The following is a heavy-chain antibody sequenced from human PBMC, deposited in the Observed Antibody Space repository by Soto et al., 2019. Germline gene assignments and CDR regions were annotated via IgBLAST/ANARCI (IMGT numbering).Heavy chain of an antibody. CDR1: GGTFSSYA. Sequence: SVKVSCKASGGTFSSYAISWVRQAPGQGLEWMGGIIPIFGTANYAQKFQGRVTITADESTSTAYMELSSLRSEDTAVYYCAMPLGQQQVLKRYYYYGMDVWGQGTTVTVSS. CDR3: AMPLGQQQVLKRYYYYGMDV. CDR2: IIPIFGTA. D-gene: IGHD6-13*01. J-gene: IGHJ6*02. V-gene: IGHV1-69*13.